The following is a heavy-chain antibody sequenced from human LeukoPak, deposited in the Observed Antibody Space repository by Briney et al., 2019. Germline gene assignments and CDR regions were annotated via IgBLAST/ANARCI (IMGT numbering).Heavy chain of an antibody. CDR2: IYTSGST. Sequence: PSETLSLTCTVSGGSISSYYWSWLRQPVGKGLEWIGRIYTSGSTNYNPSLKSRVTMSVDTSKNQFSLKLSSVTAADTAVYYCARGPLGYCSGGSCYSSFHYYYYMDVWGEGTTVTISS. D-gene: IGHD2-15*01. J-gene: IGHJ6*03. CDR3: ARGPLGYCSGGSCYSSFHYYYYMDV. CDR1: GGSISSYY. V-gene: IGHV4-4*07.